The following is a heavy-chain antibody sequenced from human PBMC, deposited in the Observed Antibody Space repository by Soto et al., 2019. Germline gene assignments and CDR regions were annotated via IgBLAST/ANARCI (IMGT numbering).Heavy chain of an antibody. CDR2: INPKFGDT. CDR3: ARNMDYYYGRGSGNGHGV. Sequence: QVRLVQSGAEVKEPGDSVRVSCEASGYTFTAYHIHWVRQAPGQRLEWMGWINPKFGDTGYAQDFQGRVSMTSDMSIITVYMELSRLTSDDTAIYYCARNMDYYYGRGSGNGHGVWGQGTTVTVFS. J-gene: IGHJ6*02. CDR1: GYTFTAYH. V-gene: IGHV1-2*02. D-gene: IGHD3-10*02.